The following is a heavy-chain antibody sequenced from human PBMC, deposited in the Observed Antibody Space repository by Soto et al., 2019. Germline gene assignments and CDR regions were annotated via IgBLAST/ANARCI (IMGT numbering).Heavy chain of an antibody. D-gene: IGHD1-26*01. V-gene: IGHV4-4*07. Sequence: QVQLQESGPGLVKPSETLSLTCTVSGDSMTKYYWSWIRQPAGKGLEWIGRIYTSGSTNYNPSLKRRVTMSIDTSTNHFSLKLKSVTAADTAVYYCARTVGAAYYFDFWGQGALVTVSS. J-gene: IGHJ4*02. CDR1: GDSMTKYY. CDR3: ARTVGAAYYFDF. CDR2: IYTSGST.